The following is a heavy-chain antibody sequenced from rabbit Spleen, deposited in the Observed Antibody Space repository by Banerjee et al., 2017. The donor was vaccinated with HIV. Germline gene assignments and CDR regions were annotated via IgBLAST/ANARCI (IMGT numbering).Heavy chain of an antibody. V-gene: IGHV1S40*01. CDR1: GFSFSNSYY. CDR3: AGHVAGAFPYLSL. D-gene: IGHD4-2*01. J-gene: IGHJ4*01. CDR2: ILSGGRAKA. Sequence: QSLEESGGGLAQPEGSLTLACTASGFSFSNSYYMRWVRQAPGKGLEWIGCILSGGRAKADYGGWAKGCFPNSKPSSTPMTLQMPGLTAADTAAYFCAGHVAGAFPYLSLWGPGTLVTVS.